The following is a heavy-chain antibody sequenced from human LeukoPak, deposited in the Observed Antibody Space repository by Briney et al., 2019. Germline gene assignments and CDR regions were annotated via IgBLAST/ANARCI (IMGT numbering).Heavy chain of an antibody. CDR3: AKNRGAGSHYYYHMNV. CDR1: GFTFSNAW. Sequence: GSLRLSCAASGFTFSNAWMSWVRQAAGKGLEWVSLISGSGGGTYYADSVKGRFTISRDNSKNTLYLQLNSLRVEDTAVYCCAKNRGAGSHYYYHMNVWGKGTTVTVSS. J-gene: IGHJ6*03. V-gene: IGHV3-23*01. D-gene: IGHD1-26*01. CDR2: ISGSGGGT.